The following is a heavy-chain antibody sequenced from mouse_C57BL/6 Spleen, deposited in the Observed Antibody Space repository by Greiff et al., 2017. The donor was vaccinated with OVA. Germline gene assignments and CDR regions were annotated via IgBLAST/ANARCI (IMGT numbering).Heavy chain of an antibody. V-gene: IGHV1-53*01. D-gene: IGHD1-1*01. Sequence: QVQLQQPGTELVKPGASVKLSCKASGYTFTSYWMHWVKQRPGQGLEWIGNINPSNGGTNYNEKFKSKATLTVDKSSSTAYMQLSSLTSADSAVYYCARLLITTVVPYAMDYWGQGTSVTVSS. CDR3: ARLLITTVVPYAMDY. J-gene: IGHJ4*01. CDR2: INPSNGGT. CDR1: GYTFTSYW.